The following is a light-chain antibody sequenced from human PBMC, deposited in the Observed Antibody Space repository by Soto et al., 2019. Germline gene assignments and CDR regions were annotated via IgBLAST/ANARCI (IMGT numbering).Light chain of an antibody. CDR1: QSVGKS. CDR3: QQYNNWPPWT. Sequence: EIVLTQSPATLSLSPGERATLSCRASQSVGKSLGWYQQTPGQAPRLLIYDISKRATGIPARFSGGGSGTDFTLTISSLQSEDSAVYYCQQYNNWPPWTFGQGTKVDIK. CDR2: DIS. V-gene: IGKV3-11*01. J-gene: IGKJ1*01.